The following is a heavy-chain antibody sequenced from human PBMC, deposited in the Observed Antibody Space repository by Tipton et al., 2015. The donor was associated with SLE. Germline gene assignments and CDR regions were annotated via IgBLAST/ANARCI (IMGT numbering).Heavy chain of an antibody. CDR1: GVSISSSNYF. Sequence: TLSLTCTVSGVSISSSNYFWGWIRQPPGKGLEWIGSVFRSGSTYFNSSLKNRVTVSVDTSENKFSLRLTSVTAADTAIYYCTRVAKTLSGVAFDIWGQGTMVTVSS. V-gene: IGHV4-39*07. CDR2: VFRSGST. D-gene: IGHD3-16*02. J-gene: IGHJ3*02. CDR3: TRVAKTLSGVAFDI.